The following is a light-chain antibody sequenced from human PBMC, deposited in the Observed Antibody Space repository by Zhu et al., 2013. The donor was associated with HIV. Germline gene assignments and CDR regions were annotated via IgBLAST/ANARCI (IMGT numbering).Light chain of an antibody. J-gene: IGKJ4*01. CDR2: GAS. V-gene: IGKV3-20*01. CDR3: QQYDRSPLT. CDR1: QPIMIN. Sequence: EIVLTQSPATLSVSPGRRATLSCTASQPIMINLAWYQQKPGQAPRLLIYGASNRATGIPDRFSGSGSGTDFTLSISRLEPEDFAVYYCQQYDRSPLTFGGGTTVEIK.